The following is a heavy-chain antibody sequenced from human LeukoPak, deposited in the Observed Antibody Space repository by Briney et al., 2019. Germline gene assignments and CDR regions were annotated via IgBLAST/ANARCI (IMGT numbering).Heavy chain of an antibody. CDR1: GFTFDDNG. D-gene: IGHD4-11*01. Sequence: GGSLRLSCATSGFTFDDNGMSWVRQAPGKGLEWVSGINWNGGSTGYADSVKGRFTISRDNAKNSLYLQMNSLRAEDTALYYCARDDYSNYYYYYMDVWGKGTTVTVSS. V-gene: IGHV3-20*04. CDR3: ARDDYSNYYYYYMDV. CDR2: INWNGGST. J-gene: IGHJ6*03.